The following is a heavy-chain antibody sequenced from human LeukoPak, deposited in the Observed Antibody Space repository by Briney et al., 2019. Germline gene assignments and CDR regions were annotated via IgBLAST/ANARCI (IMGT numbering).Heavy chain of an antibody. D-gene: IGHD2-15*01. V-gene: IGHV3-21*06. J-gene: IGHJ4*02. Sequence: GESLRLSCAASGFTFSSYSMNWVRQAPGKGLEWVPSISSSSTYIYYADSVKGRFTISRDNVKNSLYLQMNSLRVEDTAVYYCARPLVYCTSGSCFPDYWGQGTLVTVSS. CDR1: GFTFSSYS. CDR3: ARPLVYCTSGSCFPDY. CDR2: ISSSSTYI.